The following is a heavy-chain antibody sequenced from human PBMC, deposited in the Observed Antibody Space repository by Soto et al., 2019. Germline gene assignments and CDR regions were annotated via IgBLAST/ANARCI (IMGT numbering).Heavy chain of an antibody. CDR2: IWYDGSNK. Sequence: QVQLVESGGGVVQPGRSLRLSCAASGFTFSSYGMHWVRQAPGKGLEWVAVIWYDGSNKYYADSVKGRFTISRDNSKNTLYLQMNSLRAEDTAVYYCARDRLRGWNRYYYGMAVWGQGTTVTVSS. CDR1: GFTFSSYG. J-gene: IGHJ6*02. V-gene: IGHV3-33*01. CDR3: ARDRLRGWNRYYYGMAV. D-gene: IGHD1-1*01.